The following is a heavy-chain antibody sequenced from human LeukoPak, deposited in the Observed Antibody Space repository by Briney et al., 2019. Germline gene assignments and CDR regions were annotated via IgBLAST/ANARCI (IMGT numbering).Heavy chain of an antibody. CDR1: GFTFSSHG. V-gene: IGHV3-30*02. J-gene: IGHJ4*02. CDR3: ARDRGGYDMATYLDY. CDR2: IQFDGRNH. D-gene: IGHD3-16*01. Sequence: GGSLRLSCEASGFTFSSHGVHWVRQAPGKGLEWVSFIQFDGRNHYYTDSVKGRFTISRDNSKNTLYLHMNSLRADDTAIYYCARDRGGYDMATYLDYWGQGTRVTVSS.